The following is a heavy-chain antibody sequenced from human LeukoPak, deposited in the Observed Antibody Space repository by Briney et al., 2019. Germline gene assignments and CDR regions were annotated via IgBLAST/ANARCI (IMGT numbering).Heavy chain of an antibody. Sequence: PGGSLRLSCAASGFTFDNYGMSWVRQAPGKGLEWVSGINSDGSSTSYADSVKGRFTISRDNAKNTLYLQMNSLRAEDTAVYYCARDGEAGSGKTFDYWGQGTLVTVSS. CDR2: INSDGSST. CDR1: GFTFDNYG. V-gene: IGHV3-74*01. D-gene: IGHD3-10*01. CDR3: ARDGEAGSGKTFDY. J-gene: IGHJ4*02.